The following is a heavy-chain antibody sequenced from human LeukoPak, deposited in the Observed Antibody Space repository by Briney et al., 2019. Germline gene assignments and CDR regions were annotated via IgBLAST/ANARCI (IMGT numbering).Heavy chain of an antibody. CDR1: GFTFTSSA. Sequence: SVKVSCKGSGFTFTSSAVQWVRQARGQRLEWIGWIVVGSGNTNYAQQCQERVTTPRDMSTSTAYMELSSLRSEATAVYSCAVDSHYVAPRPPNDYWGQGTLVTVSS. CDR3: AVDSHYVAPRPPNDY. V-gene: IGHV1-58*01. J-gene: IGHJ4*02. CDR2: IVVGSGNT. D-gene: IGHD4-11*01.